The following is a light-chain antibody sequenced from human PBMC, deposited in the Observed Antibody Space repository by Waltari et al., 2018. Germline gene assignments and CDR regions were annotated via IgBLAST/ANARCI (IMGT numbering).Light chain of an antibody. CDR2: GAS. V-gene: IGKV3-20*01. CDR3: QHYVRLPAT. J-gene: IGKJ1*01. Sequence: ELELTQSPGTLSLSPGERATLSCRASQSVRGSLSWYQQKAGQAPRPLIYGASSRATGIPDRFSGSGSGTDFSLTISRLEPEDFAVYYCQHYVRLPATFGQGTKVEI. CDR1: QSVRGS.